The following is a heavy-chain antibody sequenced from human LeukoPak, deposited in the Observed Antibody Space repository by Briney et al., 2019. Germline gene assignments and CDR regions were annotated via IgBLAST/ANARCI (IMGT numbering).Heavy chain of an antibody. V-gene: IGHV4-31*03. CDR1: GGSISSGGYY. CDR3: ARAPYYYDSSGYYGAFDY. CDR2: IYYSGST. D-gene: IGHD3-22*01. J-gene: IGHJ4*02. Sequence: SETLSLTCTVSGGSISSGGYYWSWIRQHPGKGLEWFGYIYYSGSTYYNPSLKSRVTISVDTSKNQFSLKLSSVTAADTAVYYCARAPYYYDSSGYYGAFDYWGQGTLVTVSS.